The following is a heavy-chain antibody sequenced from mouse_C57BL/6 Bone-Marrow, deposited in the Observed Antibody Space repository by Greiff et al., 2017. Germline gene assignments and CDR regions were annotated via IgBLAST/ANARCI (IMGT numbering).Heavy chain of an antibody. CDR1: GYTFTSYW. CDR3: ARGETMVTTGYFDY. Sequence: VQLQQPGAELVKPGASVKLSCKASGYTFTSYWMHWVKQRPGQGLEWIGMIHPNSGSTNYNEKFKSKATLTVDKSSSTAYMQLSSLTSGDSAVYYCARGETMVTTGYFDYWGQGTTLTVSS. D-gene: IGHD2-2*01. V-gene: IGHV1-64*01. CDR2: IHPNSGST. J-gene: IGHJ2*01.